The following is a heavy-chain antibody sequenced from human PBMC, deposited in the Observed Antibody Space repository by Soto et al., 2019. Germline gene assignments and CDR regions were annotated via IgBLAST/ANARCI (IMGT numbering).Heavy chain of an antibody. J-gene: IGHJ3*02. CDR2: IIPIFGTA. V-gene: IGHV1-69*13. CDR3: AREGSNWDYGASEAFDI. CDR1: GGTFSSYA. Sequence: SVKVSCKASGGTFSSYAISWVRQAPGQGLEWMGGIIPIFGTANYAQKFQGRVTITADESTSTAYMELSSLRSEDTAVYYCAREGSNWDYGASEAFDIWGQGTMVPSPQ. D-gene: IGHD4-17*01.